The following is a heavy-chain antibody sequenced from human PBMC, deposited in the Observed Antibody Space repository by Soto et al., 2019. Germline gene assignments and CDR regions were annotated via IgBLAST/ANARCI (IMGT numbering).Heavy chain of an antibody. J-gene: IGHJ4*02. CDR2: IYTSGST. D-gene: IGHD1-26*01. V-gene: IGHV4-4*07. CDR3: ARDVPLVGATRGFDY. Sequence: SETLSLTCTVSGGSISSYYWSWIRQPAGKGLEWIGRIYTSGSTNYNPSLKSRVTMSVDTSKNQFSLKLGSVTAADTAVYYCARDVPLVGATRGFDYWGQGTMVTVYS. CDR1: GGSISSYY.